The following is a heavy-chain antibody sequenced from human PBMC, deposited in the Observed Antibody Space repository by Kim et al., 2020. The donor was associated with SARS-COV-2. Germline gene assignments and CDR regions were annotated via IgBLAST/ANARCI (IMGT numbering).Heavy chain of an antibody. Sequence: INRDGRSTSDADSGQGRFTISRDNAKNTLYLTKNSLSAEDTAGYYCATLDYWRQGTLVTVSS. V-gene: IGHV3-74*01. J-gene: IGHJ4*02. CDR3: ATLDY. CDR2: INRDGRST.